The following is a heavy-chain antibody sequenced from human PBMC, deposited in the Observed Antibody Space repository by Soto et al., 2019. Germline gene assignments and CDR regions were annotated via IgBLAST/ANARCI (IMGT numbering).Heavy chain of an antibody. Sequence: EVQLVETGGGLIPPGGSLRLSCAASGFTVSSNYMSWVRQAPGKGLEWVSVIYSGGSTYYADSVKGRFTISRDNSKNTLYLQMNSLRAEDTAVYYCAREKRGKQWLGDWGQGTLVTVSS. CDR3: AREKRGKQWLGD. CDR1: GFTVSSNY. CDR2: IYSGGST. D-gene: IGHD6-19*01. V-gene: IGHV3-53*02. J-gene: IGHJ4*02.